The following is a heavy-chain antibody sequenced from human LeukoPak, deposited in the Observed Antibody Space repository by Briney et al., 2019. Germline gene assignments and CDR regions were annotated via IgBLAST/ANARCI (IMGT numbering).Heavy chain of an antibody. D-gene: IGHD3-3*02. CDR1: GYTFSDFY. J-gene: IGHJ4*02. V-gene: IGHV1-2*02. CDR2: ITPKSGDT. Sequence: ASVKVSCKASGYTFSDFYIHWVRQAPGQGLEYVGWITPKSGDTHSPQRFQGRVTMTRDASISTAYMELSSLRSDDTAVYFCARVRLADERAWAYWGQGTLVTVPS. CDR3: ARVRLADERAWAY.